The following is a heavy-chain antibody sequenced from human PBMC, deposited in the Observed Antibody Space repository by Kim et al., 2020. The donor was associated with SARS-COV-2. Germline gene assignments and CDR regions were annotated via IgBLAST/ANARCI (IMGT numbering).Heavy chain of an antibody. CDR1: GGSISSGGYY. Sequence: SETLSLTCTVSGGSISSGGYYWSWIRQHPGKGLEWIGYIYYSGSTYYNPSRKSRVTISVDTSKNQFSLKLSSVTAADTAVYYCARGRTTIFGVVIAPVDYWGQGTLVTVSS. CDR2: IYYSGST. J-gene: IGHJ4*02. V-gene: IGHV4-31*03. CDR3: ARGRTTIFGVVIAPVDY. D-gene: IGHD3-3*01.